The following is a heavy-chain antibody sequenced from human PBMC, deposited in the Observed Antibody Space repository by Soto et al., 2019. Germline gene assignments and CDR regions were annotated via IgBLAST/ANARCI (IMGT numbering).Heavy chain of an antibody. Sequence: GGSLRLSCAASGFTFSNAWMSWVRQAPGKGLEWVGRIKSKIDGGTTDYAAPVKGRFTISRDDSKNTLYLQMNSLKTEDTAVYYCITDDPINRYWGQGTTVTVSS. CDR3: ITDDPINRY. CDR1: GFTFSNAW. V-gene: IGHV3-15*01. CDR2: IKSKIDGGTT. J-gene: IGHJ4*02.